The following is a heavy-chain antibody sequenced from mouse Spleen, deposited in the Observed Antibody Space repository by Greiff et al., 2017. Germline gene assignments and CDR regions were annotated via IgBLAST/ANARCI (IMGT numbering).Heavy chain of an antibody. CDR2: INYDGSST. V-gene: IGHV5-16*02. CDR3: ARRGGSSLWYFDV. D-gene: IGHD1-1*01. Sequence: EVQGGESEGGLVQPGSSMKLSCTASGFPFSDYYMAWVRQVPEKGLEWVANINYDGSSTYYLDSLKSRFIISRDNAKNILYLQMSSLKSEDTATYYCARRGGSSLWYFDVWGAGTTVTVSS. CDR1: GFPFSDYY. J-gene: IGHJ1*01.